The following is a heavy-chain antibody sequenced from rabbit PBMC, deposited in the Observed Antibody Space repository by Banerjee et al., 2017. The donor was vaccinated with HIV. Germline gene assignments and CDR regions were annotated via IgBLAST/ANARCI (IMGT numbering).Heavy chain of an antibody. Sequence: QSLEESGGDLVKPGASLTLTRTASGFSFSSSYLICWVRQAPGKGLEWIACIYTDSSGRTYYASWAKGRFTISKTSSTTVTLQMTSLTAADTATYFCATDTGSGWHGDFYYFGLWGPGTLVTVS. CDR1: GFSFSSSYL. D-gene: IGHD4-2*01. V-gene: IGHV1S40*01. CDR3: ATDTGSGWHGDFYYFGL. CDR2: IYTDSSGRT. J-gene: IGHJ4*01.